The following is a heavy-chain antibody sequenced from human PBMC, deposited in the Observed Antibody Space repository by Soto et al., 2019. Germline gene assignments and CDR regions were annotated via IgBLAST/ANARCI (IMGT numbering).Heavy chain of an antibody. CDR1: GFSISRSA. Sequence: QVQLVESGGGVVQPGRSLRLSCAASGFSISRSAMHWVRQAPGKGLEWVAVIAYDGSNRWYADSAKGRFTISRDNSKNTVYLQMSSLRGEDSAGYYCARDLQAGPDNVNWFAPWGQGTRVTVS. V-gene: IGHV3-30*04. CDR3: ARDLQAGPDNVNWFAP. D-gene: IGHD1-1*01. CDR2: IAYDGSNR. J-gene: IGHJ5*02.